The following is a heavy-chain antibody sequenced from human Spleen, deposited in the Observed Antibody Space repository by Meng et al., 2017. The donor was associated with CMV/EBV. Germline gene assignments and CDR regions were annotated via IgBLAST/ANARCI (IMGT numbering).Heavy chain of an antibody. CDR2: IRYDGSIK. Sequence: GGSLRLSCAASGFTFSNYRFHWVRQAPGKGLEWVAFIRYDGSIKYYADSVKGRFTISRDDSKNTLYLEMNSLRADDTAVYYCAKTEGLWGQGTTVTVSS. J-gene: IGHJ6*02. CDR1: GFTFSNYR. V-gene: IGHV3-30*02. CDR3: AKTEGL.